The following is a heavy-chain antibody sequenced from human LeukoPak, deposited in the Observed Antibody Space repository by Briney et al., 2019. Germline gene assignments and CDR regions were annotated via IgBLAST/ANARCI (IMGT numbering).Heavy chain of an antibody. CDR3: AKGGSIVVENLN. CDR2: IRFDGSNK. V-gene: IGHV3-30*02. CDR1: GFTFSSYG. Sequence: PGGSLRLSCAASGFTFSSYGMHWVRQAPGKGLEWVAFIRFDGSNKYYADSVRGRFTISRDNSKNTLYLQMNSLRAEDTAVYYCAKGGSIVVENLNWGQGTLVTVSS. D-gene: IGHD2-2*01. J-gene: IGHJ4*02.